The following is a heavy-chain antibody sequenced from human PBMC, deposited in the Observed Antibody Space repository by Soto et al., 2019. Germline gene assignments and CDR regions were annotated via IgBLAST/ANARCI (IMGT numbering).Heavy chain of an antibody. V-gene: IGHV3-48*01. Sequence: GGSLRLSCAASGFTFSSYSMNWVRQAPGKGLEWVSYISSSSSTIYYADSVKGRFTISRDNAKNSLYLQMNSLRAEDTAVYYCARAQESYGDYVAFDIWGQGTMVTVS. CDR2: ISSSSSTI. CDR1: GFTFSSYS. J-gene: IGHJ3*02. CDR3: ARAQESYGDYVAFDI. D-gene: IGHD4-17*01.